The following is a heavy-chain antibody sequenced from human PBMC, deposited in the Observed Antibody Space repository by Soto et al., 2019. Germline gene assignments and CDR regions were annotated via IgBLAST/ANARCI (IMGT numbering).Heavy chain of an antibody. D-gene: IGHD2-21*01. J-gene: IGHJ4*02. CDR3: VGRIVVIAAFDY. V-gene: IGHV4-39*01. CDR1: GGSISSNSYS. Sequence: QLQLQESGPGLVKPSGTLSLTCDVSGGSISSNSYSWGWIRQPPGKGLEWIGCIYSGGSTYYSPSLKSRVIISVDTSRNQISRRLSSVTAADTAVYYCVGRIVVIAAFDYWGQGSLVTVSS. CDR2: IYSGGST.